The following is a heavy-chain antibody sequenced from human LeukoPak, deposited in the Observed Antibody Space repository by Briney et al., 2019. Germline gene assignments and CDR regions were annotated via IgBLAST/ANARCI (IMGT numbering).Heavy chain of an antibody. V-gene: IGHV3-7*01. J-gene: IGHJ3*02. D-gene: IGHD2-2*01. CDR1: GFTFSSYW. CDR3: ARDAGFEAQLNDAFDI. Sequence: GSLRLSCAASGFTFSSYWMSWVRQAPGKGLEWVANIKQDGSEKYYVDSVKGRFTISRDNAKNSLYLQMNSLRAEDTAVYYCARDAGFEAQLNDAFDIWGQGTMVTVSS. CDR2: IKQDGSEK.